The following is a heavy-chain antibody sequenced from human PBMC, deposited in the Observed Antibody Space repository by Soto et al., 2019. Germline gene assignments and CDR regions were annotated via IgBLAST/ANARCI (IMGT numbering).Heavy chain of an antibody. CDR1: GFTFSSYG. D-gene: IGHD6-13*01. J-gene: IGHJ6*03. CDR2: IWYDGSNK. CDR3: AREAGEVAAAGTHYYYYYMDV. V-gene: IGHV3-33*01. Sequence: GGSLRLSCAASGFTFSSYGMHWVRQAPGKGLEWVAVIWYDGSNKYYADSVKGRFTISRDNSKNTLYLQMNSLRAEDTAVYYCAREAGEVAAAGTHYYYYYMDVWGKGTTVTVSS.